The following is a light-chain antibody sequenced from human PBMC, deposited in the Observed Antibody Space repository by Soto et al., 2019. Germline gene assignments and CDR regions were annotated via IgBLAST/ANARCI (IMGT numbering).Light chain of an antibody. CDR2: KAS. J-gene: IGKJ1*01. Sequence: DIQMTQSPSTLSGSVGDRVTITCRASQTISSWLAWYQQKPGKAPKLLIYKASTLKSGVPSRFSGSGSGTEFTLTISSLQPDDFATYDCQHYNSYEEAFGQGTKVELK. CDR1: QTISSW. V-gene: IGKV1-5*03. CDR3: QHYNSYEEA.